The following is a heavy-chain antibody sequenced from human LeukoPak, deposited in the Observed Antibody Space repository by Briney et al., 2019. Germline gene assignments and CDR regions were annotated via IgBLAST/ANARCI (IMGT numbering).Heavy chain of an antibody. CDR2: ISYDGSNK. CDR3: DYYFDY. J-gene: IGHJ4*02. Sequence: PGGSLRLSCAASAFTFTSYAMHWVRQAPGKGLEWVAVISYDGSNKYYADSVKGRFTISRDNSQNTLSLQMNSLRAEVIVDRLPDYYFDYWGQGTLVTVSS. V-gene: IGHV3-30-3*01. CDR1: AFTFTSYA. D-gene: IGHD3-16*02.